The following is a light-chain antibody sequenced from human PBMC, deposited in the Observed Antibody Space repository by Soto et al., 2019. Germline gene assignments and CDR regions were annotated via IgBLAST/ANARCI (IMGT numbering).Light chain of an antibody. CDR1: QSVTSSH. Sequence: EIVLTHSPATLSLSPWERATLSCWASQSVTSSHLAWYQQKPGLAPRLLIYDASSRATGIPDRFSGSGSGTDFTLTISRLEPEDFAVYHCQQYGSSPLTFGQGTRLEIK. V-gene: IGKV3D-20*01. CDR3: QQYGSSPLT. J-gene: IGKJ5*01. CDR2: DAS.